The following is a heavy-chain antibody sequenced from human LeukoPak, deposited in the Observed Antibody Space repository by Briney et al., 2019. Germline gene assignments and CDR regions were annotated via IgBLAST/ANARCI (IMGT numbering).Heavy chain of an antibody. J-gene: IGHJ4*02. V-gene: IGHV4-59*01. D-gene: IGHD2-15*01. CDR3: ARVDCSGGSCYSLDY. CDR1: GGSISSYY. CDR2: IYYSGST. Sequence: SETLSLTCTVSGGSISSYYWSWIRQPLGKGLEWIGYIYYSGSTNYNPSLKSRVTISVDTSKNQFSLKLSSVTAADTAVYYCARVDCSGGSCYSLDYWGQGTLVTVSS.